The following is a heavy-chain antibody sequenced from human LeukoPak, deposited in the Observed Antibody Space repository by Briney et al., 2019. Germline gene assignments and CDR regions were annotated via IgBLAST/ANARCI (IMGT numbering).Heavy chain of an antibody. CDR3: ARDTYSIAE. CDR2: IHSDGGTT. V-gene: IGHV3-74*01. Sequence: GESLRLLCAASGFTFRKYWRDWVRQARGNGLVWVSLIHSDGGTTNYADSVKGRFTISRDNAKNTLYLQMNSLRVEDTAVYYCARDTYSIAEWGQGTLVTVSS. J-gene: IGHJ4*02. D-gene: IGHD1-26*01. CDR1: GFTFRKYW.